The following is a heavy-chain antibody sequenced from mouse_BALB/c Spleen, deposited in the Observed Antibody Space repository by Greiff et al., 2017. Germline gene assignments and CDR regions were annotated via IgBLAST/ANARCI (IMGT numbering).Heavy chain of an antibody. V-gene: IGHV7-3*02. CDR1: GFTFTDYY. D-gene: IGHD1-1*01. J-gene: IGHJ4*01. CDR2: IRHKANGYTT. Sequence: EVHLVESGGGLVQPGGSLRLSCATSGFTFTDYYMSWVRQPPGKALEWLGFIRHKANGYTTEYSASVKGRFTISRDKSPNILYLQMNTLRAEDSAAYYCARDRNRYGFLYAMDYWGQGTSVTVSS. CDR3: ARDRNRYGFLYAMDY.